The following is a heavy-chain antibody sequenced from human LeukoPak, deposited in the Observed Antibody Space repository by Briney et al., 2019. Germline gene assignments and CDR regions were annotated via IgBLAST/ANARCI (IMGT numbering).Heavy chain of an antibody. CDR2: INPSGGST. Sequence: GASVKVSCKASGYTFTSYYMHWVRQAPGQGLEWMGIINPSGGSTSYAQKFQGRVTMTRDTSTSTVYMGLSSLRSEDTAVYYCAGDYSNHRGFDPWGQGTLVTVSS. CDR1: GYTFTSYY. CDR3: AGDYSNHRGFDP. J-gene: IGHJ5*02. D-gene: IGHD4-11*01. V-gene: IGHV1-46*01.